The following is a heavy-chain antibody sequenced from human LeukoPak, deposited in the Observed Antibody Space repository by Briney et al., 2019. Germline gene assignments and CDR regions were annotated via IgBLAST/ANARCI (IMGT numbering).Heavy chain of an antibody. V-gene: IGHV1-46*01. CDR2: INTNDGST. CDR1: GYPFTSYY. Sequence: GAPVTVSCKASGYPFTSYYMHWVRQAPGQGLAWMGRINTNDGSTNYAQKFQGRVTMTRDMSTSTVYMELSSLRSEDTAVYYCAREGYGSGTYLDYWGQGTLVTVSS. CDR3: AREGYGSGTYLDY. D-gene: IGHD3-10*01. J-gene: IGHJ4*02.